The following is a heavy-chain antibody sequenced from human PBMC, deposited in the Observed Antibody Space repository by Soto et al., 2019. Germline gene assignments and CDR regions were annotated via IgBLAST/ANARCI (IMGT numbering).Heavy chain of an antibody. Sequence: PGESLKISCKGSGYSFTSYWIGWVRQMPGKGLEWMGIIYPGDSNTRYSPSFQGQVTISADKSLSTAYLQWSSLAASDTAMYYRARRGYDFWSGDNWFDPWGQGTLVTV. CDR3: ARRGYDFWSGDNWFDP. J-gene: IGHJ5*02. CDR2: IYPGDSNT. V-gene: IGHV5-51*01. D-gene: IGHD3-3*01. CDR1: GYSFTSYW.